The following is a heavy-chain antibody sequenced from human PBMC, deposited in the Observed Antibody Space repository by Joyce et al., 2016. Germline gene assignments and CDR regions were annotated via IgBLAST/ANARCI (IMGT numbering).Heavy chain of an antibody. CDR2: ISYDGIYK. CDR1: GLTLSNYG. CDR3: AKILTATYSSGWFLDY. D-gene: IGHD6-25*01. V-gene: IGHV3-30*18. Sequence: QVQLVESGGGVVQPGRSLSLSCAASGLTLSNYGVHWVRQAPGKGLEGVAVISYDGIYKYYADSVKGRFTISRDNSKNTVFLEMNSLRTEDTAVYYCAKILTATYSSGWFLDYWGQGTLVTVSS. J-gene: IGHJ4*02.